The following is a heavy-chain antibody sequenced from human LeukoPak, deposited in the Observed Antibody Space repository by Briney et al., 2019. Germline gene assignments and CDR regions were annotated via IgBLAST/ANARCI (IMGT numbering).Heavy chain of an antibody. Sequence: PSETLSLTCTVSGGSTSSSNYYRGWIRQPPGKGLEWIGGIHYSGNTYYNPSLKSRVTISVDTSKNQFSLKLSSVTAADTAVYYCARLGAGPTYYDFWSGYSSFYFDYWGQGTLVTVSS. D-gene: IGHD3-3*01. J-gene: IGHJ4*02. CDR1: GGSTSSSNYY. CDR2: IHYSGNT. CDR3: ARLGAGPTYYDFWSGYSSFYFDY. V-gene: IGHV4-39*01.